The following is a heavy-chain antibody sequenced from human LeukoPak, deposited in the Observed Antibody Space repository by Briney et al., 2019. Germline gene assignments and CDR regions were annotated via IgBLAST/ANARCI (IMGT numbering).Heavy chain of an antibody. Sequence: SETLSLTCTVSGDSISSRSSYWGWIRQPPGQGLEWIGTIYYSGSTYYNPSLKSRVTTPELPSKNQFSLNLASVSAADTSVYYCARHCTNGVCYYYWGQGTLVTVSS. D-gene: IGHD2-8*01. CDR3: ARHCTNGVCYYY. V-gene: IGHV4-39*01. J-gene: IGHJ4*02. CDR1: GDSISSRSSY. CDR2: IYYSGST.